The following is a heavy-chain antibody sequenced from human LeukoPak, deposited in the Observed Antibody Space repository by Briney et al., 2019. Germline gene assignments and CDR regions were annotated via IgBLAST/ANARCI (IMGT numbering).Heavy chain of an antibody. CDR1: GFTFTNYA. CDR3: AKDCNGGNCYIDY. Sequence: GGSLRLSCAASGFTFTNYAMSWVRQAPGKGLEWVSGMSGRGVSTYYADSVKGRFTISSDNSKNTLYLQMNSLRAEDTAIYYCAKDCNGGNCYIDYWGQGTLVTVVS. J-gene: IGHJ4*02. V-gene: IGHV3-23*01. D-gene: IGHD2-15*01. CDR2: MSGRGVST.